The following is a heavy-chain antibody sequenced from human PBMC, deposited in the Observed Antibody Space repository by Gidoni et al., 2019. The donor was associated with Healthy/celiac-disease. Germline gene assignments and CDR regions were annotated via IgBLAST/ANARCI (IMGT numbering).Heavy chain of an antibody. D-gene: IGHD3-22*01. CDR1: GGSISSSSYY. V-gene: IGHV4-39*01. Sequence: QLQLQESGPGMVKPSETLSLTCTVSGGSISSSSYYWGWIRQPPGKGLEWIGSSYYSGSTYYNPSLKSRVTISVDTSKNQFSLKLSYVTAADTAVYYCARGIYDSSGYYYLDYWGQGTLVTVSS. J-gene: IGHJ4*02. CDR2: SYYSGST. CDR3: ARGIYDSSGYYYLDY.